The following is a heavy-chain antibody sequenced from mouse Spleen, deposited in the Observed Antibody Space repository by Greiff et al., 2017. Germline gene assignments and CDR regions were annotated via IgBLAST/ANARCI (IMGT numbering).Heavy chain of an antibody. CDR1: GFTFSSYT. Sequence: EVKLMESGGGLVKPGGSLKLSCAASGFTFSSYTMSWVRQTPAKRLEWVATISSGGGNTYYPDSVKGRFTISRDNARNTLYLQMSSLRSEDTAMYYCARRYGSYWYFDVWGAGTTVTVSS. V-gene: IGHV5-9*04. D-gene: IGHD1-1*02. J-gene: IGHJ1*01. CDR2: ISSGGGNT. CDR3: ARRYGSYWYFDV.